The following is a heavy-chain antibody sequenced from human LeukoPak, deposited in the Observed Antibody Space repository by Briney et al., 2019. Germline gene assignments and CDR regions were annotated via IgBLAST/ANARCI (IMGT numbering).Heavy chain of an antibody. CDR2: IKPNSGGT. Sequence: ASVKVSCKASGYTFTGYYMHWVRQAPGQGLEWMGWIKPNSGGTNYAQRFQGRVTMTRDTSSSTAYMELSRLRCDDTAVYYCARGRDGYNSYYYYYMDVWGKGTTVTISS. D-gene: IGHD5-24*01. V-gene: IGHV1-2*02. J-gene: IGHJ6*03. CDR3: ARGRDGYNSYYYYYMDV. CDR1: GYTFTGYY.